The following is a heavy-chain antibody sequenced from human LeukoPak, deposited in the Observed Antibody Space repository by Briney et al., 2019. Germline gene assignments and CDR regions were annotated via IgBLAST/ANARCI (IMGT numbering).Heavy chain of an antibody. V-gene: IGHV1-2*02. Sequence: ASVKVSCKASGYTFTGYYMHWVRQAPGQGLEWMGWINPNTGGTDYAQKFQGRVTMTRDTSINTAHMELSGLRSDDTAVYYCARLYGGNLDIDYWGQGTLVTVSS. J-gene: IGHJ4*02. CDR3: ARLYGGNLDIDY. CDR2: INPNTGGT. CDR1: GYTFTGYY. D-gene: IGHD4-23*01.